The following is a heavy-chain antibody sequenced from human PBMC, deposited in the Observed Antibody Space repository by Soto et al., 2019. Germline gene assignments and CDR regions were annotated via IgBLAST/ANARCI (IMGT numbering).Heavy chain of an antibody. CDR2: ISYDGSNK. Sequence: QVQLVEDGGGVVQPGRSLRLSCAASGFTFSSYAMHWVRQAPGKGLEWVAVISYDGSNKYYADSVKGRFTISGDNSKNTLYLKMNSLRAEDTAVYYCARDKRDLRFLEWSYYFDYWGQGTLVTVSS. CDR1: GFTFSSYA. D-gene: IGHD3-3*01. J-gene: IGHJ4*02. CDR3: ARDKRDLRFLEWSYYFDY. V-gene: IGHV3-30-3*01.